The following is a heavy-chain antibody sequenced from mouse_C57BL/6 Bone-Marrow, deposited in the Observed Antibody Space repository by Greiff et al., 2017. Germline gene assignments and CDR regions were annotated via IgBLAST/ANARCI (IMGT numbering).Heavy chain of an antibody. V-gene: IGHV1-61*01. D-gene: IGHD1-1*01. CDR2: IYPSDSET. CDR3: ARSYYEDYYAMDY. Sequence: QVQLQQPGAELVRPGSSVKLSCKASGYTFTSYWMDWVKQRPGQGLEWIGNIYPSDSETHYNQKFKDKATLTVDKSSSTAYMQLISLTSEDAAVYYCARSYYEDYYAMDYWGQGTSVTVSS. CDR1: GYTFTSYW. J-gene: IGHJ4*01.